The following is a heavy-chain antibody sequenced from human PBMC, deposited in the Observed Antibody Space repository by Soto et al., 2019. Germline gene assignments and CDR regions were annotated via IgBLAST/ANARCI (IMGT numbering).Heavy chain of an antibody. V-gene: IGHV4-39*01. J-gene: IGHJ4*02. D-gene: IGHD6-19*01. Sequence: SETLSLTCTVSGGSISSRTYYWGWIRQPPWKGLEWIGTIYYSGSTDYNPSFKSRVTISVDTSTNQFSLNLSSVTAADTAVYYCARLVLAVAGXYFDYWGQGTQVTVS. CDR2: IYYSGST. CDR1: GGSISSRTYY. CDR3: ARLVLAVAGXYFDY.